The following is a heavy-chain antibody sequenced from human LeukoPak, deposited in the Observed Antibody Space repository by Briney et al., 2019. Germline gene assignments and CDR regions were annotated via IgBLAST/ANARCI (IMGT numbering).Heavy chain of an antibody. CDR2: IIPIFGTA. CDR3: ARVSGYPWPRDY. V-gene: IGHV1-69*05. J-gene: IGHJ4*02. CDR1: GYTFTSYG. Sequence: WASVKVSCKASGYTFTSYGISWVRQAPGQGLEWMGGIIPIFGTANYAQKFQGRVTMTRNTSISTAYMELSSLRSEDTAVYYCARVSGYPWPRDYWGQGTLVTVSS. D-gene: IGHD5-12*01.